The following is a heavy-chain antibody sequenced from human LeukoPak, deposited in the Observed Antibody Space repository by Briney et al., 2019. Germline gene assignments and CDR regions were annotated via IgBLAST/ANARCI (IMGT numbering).Heavy chain of an antibody. J-gene: IGHJ6*02. D-gene: IGHD2-15*01. CDR3: AGVVVAKGYYGVDV. CDR2: INSDGSST. CDR1: GFTFSSYW. V-gene: IGHV3-74*01. Sequence: AGGSLRLSCAASGFTFSSYWMHWVRQAPGKGLVWVSRINSDGSSTSYADSVKGRFTISRDNAKNTLYLQMNSLRAEDTAVYYCAGVVVAKGYYGVDVWGQGTTVTVSS.